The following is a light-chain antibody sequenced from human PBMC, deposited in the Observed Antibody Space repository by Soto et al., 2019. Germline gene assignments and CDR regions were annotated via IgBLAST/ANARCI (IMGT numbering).Light chain of an antibody. V-gene: IGKV1-27*01. CDR2: AAS. J-gene: IGKJ1*01. CDR3: QKYDSAPWT. CDR1: QGISNY. Sequence: DLQMTQSPSSLSASVRDRVTITCRASQGISNYLAWYQQKPGKVPKLLIYAASTLQSGVPSRFSGSGSGTDFTLTISSLQPEDVVTYYCQKYDSAPWTFGQGTKVEIK.